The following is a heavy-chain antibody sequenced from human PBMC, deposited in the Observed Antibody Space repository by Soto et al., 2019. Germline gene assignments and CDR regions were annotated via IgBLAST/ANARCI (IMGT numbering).Heavy chain of an antibody. CDR1: RFTFASDA. CDR3: AISDFGAISPMDV. D-gene: IGHD3-16*01. V-gene: IGHV3-21*01. Sequence: PGGSMXLSCAPSRFTFASDAMKWARQPQGKGLEWVSSISSSSSYIYYADSVKGRFTISRDNAKNSLYLQMNSRRAEDTAVDYCAISDFGAISPMDVWGKGTTVTVSS. J-gene: IGHJ6*03. CDR2: ISSSSSYI.